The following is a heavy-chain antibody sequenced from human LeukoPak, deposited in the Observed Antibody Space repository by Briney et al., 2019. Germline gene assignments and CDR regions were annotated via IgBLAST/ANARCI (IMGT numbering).Heavy chain of an antibody. CDR2: IYYSGST. V-gene: IGHV4-31*03. D-gene: IGHD3-10*01. CDR3: ARDEYYYGSGSYAAFEI. J-gene: IGHJ3*02. Sequence: SETLSLTCTVSRGSISGGGYYWDWIRQHPGKGLEWIGYIYYSGSTYYNPSLKSRVTISVDTSKNQFSLKLSSVTAADTAVYYCARDEYYYGSGSYAAFEIWGQGTMVTVSS. CDR1: RGSISGGGYY.